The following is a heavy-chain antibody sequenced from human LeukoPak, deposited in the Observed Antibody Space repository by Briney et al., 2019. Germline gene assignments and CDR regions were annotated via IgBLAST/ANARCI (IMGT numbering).Heavy chain of an antibody. J-gene: IGHJ4*02. CDR1: GGSINSHY. CDR3: AGRKGSYYVY. V-gene: IGHV4-59*11. CDR2: MYYSGST. D-gene: IGHD1-26*01. Sequence: SETLSLTCTVSGGSINSHYWSWIRQPPGKEPEWIAYMYYSGSTNYNPSLKSRVTISVDTSKNQFSLKLSSVTAADTAVYYCAGRKGSYYVYWGQGTLVTVSS.